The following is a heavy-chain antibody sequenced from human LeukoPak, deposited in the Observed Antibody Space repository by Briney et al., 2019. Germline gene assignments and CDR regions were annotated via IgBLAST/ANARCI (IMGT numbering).Heavy chain of an antibody. Sequence: ASVKVSCKASGYAFTNYGISWVRQAPGQWLEWMGWISVYNGNTNYVQKLQGRVTMTTDTSTSTAYMELRSLRSDDTAVYYCARGGSTYYYGSGSYYNAGYYYYGMDVWGQGTTVTVSS. J-gene: IGHJ6*02. V-gene: IGHV1-18*01. D-gene: IGHD3-10*01. CDR1: GYAFTNYG. CDR2: ISVYNGNT. CDR3: ARGGSTYYYGSGSYYNAGYYYYGMDV.